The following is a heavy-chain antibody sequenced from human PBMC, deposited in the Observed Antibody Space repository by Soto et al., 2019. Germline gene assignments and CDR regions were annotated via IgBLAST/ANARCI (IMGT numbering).Heavy chain of an antibody. CDR2: ISYDGSNN. J-gene: IGHJ6*02. V-gene: IGHV3-30*18. CDR3: AKEGSEGYGMDV. Sequence: GGSLRLSCASSGFTFNSYGMHLVRQAPGKGLEWVAVISYDGSNNYYADSVKGRFTISRDNSKNTLYLQMNSLSAEDTAVYYCAKEGSEGYGMDVWGQGTTVTVSS. CDR1: GFTFNSYG.